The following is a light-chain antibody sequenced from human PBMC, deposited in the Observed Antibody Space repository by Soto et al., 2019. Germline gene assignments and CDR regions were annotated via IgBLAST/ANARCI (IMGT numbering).Light chain of an antibody. CDR1: QSVSSSY. V-gene: IGKV3-20*01. J-gene: IGKJ1*01. CDR3: QQYGSSRTWT. Sequence: VLTQSPGTLSLSPGERATLSCRASQSVSSSYLAWYQQKPGQAPRLLIYGASSRATGIPDRFSGSGSGTDFTLTISRLEPEDFAVYYCQQYGSSRTWTFGQGTKVDI. CDR2: GAS.